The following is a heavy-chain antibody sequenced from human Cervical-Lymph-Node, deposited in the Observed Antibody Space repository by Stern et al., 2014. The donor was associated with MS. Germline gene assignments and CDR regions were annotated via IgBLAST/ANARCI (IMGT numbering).Heavy chain of an antibody. CDR2: IYYSGAT. D-gene: IGHD3-3*01. Sequence: QVQLQQSGPGLAKPSETLSLTCTVSSGSVSSGSHYWSWIRQPPGKGLEGIGYIYYSGATNYNPSLQSRVTISIDTSKNQFSLKLNSVTAADTAIYYCARRGEWLLSAPFDYWGQGMLVTVSS. V-gene: IGHV4-61*01. CDR1: SGSVSSGSHY. J-gene: IGHJ4*02. CDR3: ARRGEWLLSAPFDY.